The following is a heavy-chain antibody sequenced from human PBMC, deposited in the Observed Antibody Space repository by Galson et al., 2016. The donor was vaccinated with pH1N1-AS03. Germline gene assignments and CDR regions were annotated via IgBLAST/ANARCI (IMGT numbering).Heavy chain of an antibody. CDR3: AAGILQQLAYYFTY. CDR2: ISGSGAGI. J-gene: IGHJ4*02. V-gene: IGHV3-23*01. Sequence: SLRLSCAASGFGFNIYAMSWVRQAPGKGLQWVSGISGSGAGIYYADSLKGRFSISRDNSRNTLYLQVNGLRAEDTAVYFCAAGILQQLAYYFTYWGQGTLVTVPS. D-gene: IGHD6-13*01. CDR1: GFGFNIYA.